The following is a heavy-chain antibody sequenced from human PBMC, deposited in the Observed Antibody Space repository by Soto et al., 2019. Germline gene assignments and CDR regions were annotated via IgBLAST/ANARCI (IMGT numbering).Heavy chain of an antibody. CDR2: ISSSSSYT. D-gene: IGHD3-3*01. Sequence: GGSLGLSCAASGFTFSDYYMSWIRQAPGKGLEWVSYISSSSSYTNYADSVKGRFTISRDNAKNSLYLQMNSLRAEDTAVYYCARSFDDFWSGRSPYGMDVWGQGTTVTVSS. CDR3: ARSFDDFWSGRSPYGMDV. J-gene: IGHJ6*02. V-gene: IGHV3-11*06. CDR1: GFTFSDYY.